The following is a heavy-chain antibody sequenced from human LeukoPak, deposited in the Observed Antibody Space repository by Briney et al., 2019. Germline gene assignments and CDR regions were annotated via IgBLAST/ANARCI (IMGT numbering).Heavy chain of an antibody. CDR1: GFTFSTYG. D-gene: IGHD3-22*01. CDR3: AKGYYDTSGYLDY. CDR2: ISYDGSKK. J-gene: IGHJ4*02. Sequence: GGSLRLSCAASGFTFSTYGMHWVRQAPGKGLEWAAVISYDGSKKYYADSVKGRFTISRDNSKSTLYLQMSSLRVEDTAVYYCAKGYYDTSGYLDYWGQGILVTVSS. V-gene: IGHV3-30*18.